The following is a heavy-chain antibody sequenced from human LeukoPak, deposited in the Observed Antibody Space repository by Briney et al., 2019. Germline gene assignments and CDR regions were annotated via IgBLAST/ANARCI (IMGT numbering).Heavy chain of an antibody. D-gene: IGHD2-15*01. J-gene: IGHJ6*02. V-gene: IGHV4-4*07. CDR1: GGSFSGYY. CDR2: IYTSGST. Sequence: NASETLSLTCAVYGGSFSGYYWSWIRQPAGKGLEWSGRIYTSGSTNYNPSLKSRVTMSVDTSKNQFSLKLSSVTAADTAVYYCARDQVVTGGMDVWGQGTTVTVSS. CDR3: ARDQVVTGGMDV.